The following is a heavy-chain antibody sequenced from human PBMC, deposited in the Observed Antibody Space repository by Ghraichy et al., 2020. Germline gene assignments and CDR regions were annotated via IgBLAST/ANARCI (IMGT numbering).Heavy chain of an antibody. CDR1: GGSTINSY. J-gene: IGHJ6*03. CDR3: ARGTYGPGNYYYMDI. Sequence: SETLSLTCTVSGGSTINSYWTWIRQSPGKGLDWLGFMFHSGTINYNPSLKSRVTISINTSKNQFYLKLNSVTAADTAVYYCARGTYGPGNYYYMDIWGKGTTVTVSS. V-gene: IGHV4-59*01. CDR2: MFHSGTI. D-gene: IGHD3-10*01.